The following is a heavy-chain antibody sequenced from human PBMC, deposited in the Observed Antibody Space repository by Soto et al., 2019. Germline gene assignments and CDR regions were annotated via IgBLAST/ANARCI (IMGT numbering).Heavy chain of an antibody. Sequence: EVQLLESGGGLVQPGGSLRLSCAASGFTFSSYAMSWVRQAPGKGLEWVSALSGSGGSTYYAYSVKGPFTISSDKSKNTLYLQMNRLRAEDTAVYSCAKASEGDCWCGVGYCDLWGRGTLVTVPS. J-gene: IGHJ2*01. CDR2: LSGSGGST. V-gene: IGHV3-23*01. CDR1: GFTFSSYA. D-gene: IGHD3-3*01. CDR3: AKASEGDCWCGVGYCDL.